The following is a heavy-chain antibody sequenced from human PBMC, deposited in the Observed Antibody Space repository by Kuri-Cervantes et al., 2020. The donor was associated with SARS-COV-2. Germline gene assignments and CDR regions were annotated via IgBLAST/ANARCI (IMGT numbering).Heavy chain of an antibody. D-gene: IGHD6-19*01. J-gene: IGHJ4*02. CDR1: GGSFSSYA. CDR2: IIPVLGTA. V-gene: IGHV1-69*13. Sequence: SVKVSCKASGGSFSSYAISWVRQAPGQGLEWMGGIIPVLGTANYAQRFQDRVAITADESTSTAYMELSSLRSEDTAVYYCARDSFVAVAGDSTFDYWGQGTLVTVSS. CDR3: ARDSFVAVAGDSTFDY.